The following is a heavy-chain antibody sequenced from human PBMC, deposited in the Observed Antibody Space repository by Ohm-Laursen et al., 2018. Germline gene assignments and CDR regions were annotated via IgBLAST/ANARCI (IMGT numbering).Heavy chain of an antibody. Sequence: PPGTLSLTCNVSNAAMNSYTWNWIRQPAGRGLEWIGHISDRGRANYSPSLMSRLTMSIDTSIKQFSLKLTSVTAADTAMYYCVGTGLLNGYDYWGHGTLVTVS. CDR2: ISDRGRA. CDR3: VGTGLLNGYDY. V-gene: IGHV4-4*07. CDR1: NAAMNSYT. D-gene: IGHD3-9*01. J-gene: IGHJ4*01.